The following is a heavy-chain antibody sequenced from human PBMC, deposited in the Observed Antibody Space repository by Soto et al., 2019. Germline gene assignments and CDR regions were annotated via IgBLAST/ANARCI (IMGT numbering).Heavy chain of an antibody. J-gene: IGHJ5*02. V-gene: IGHV4-4*07. Sequence: SETLSLTCTVSRDSISDYYWSWIRQPAGRGLEWIGRIYTSGSTDYNPSLRTRVTISIDTSKNQFSLKVTSMTAADTAVYYSARDGDYCTNGVCPGLWFDPWGQGTLVTVSS. CDR1: RDSISDYY. CDR3: ARDGDYCTNGVCPGLWFDP. CDR2: IYTSGST. D-gene: IGHD2-8*01.